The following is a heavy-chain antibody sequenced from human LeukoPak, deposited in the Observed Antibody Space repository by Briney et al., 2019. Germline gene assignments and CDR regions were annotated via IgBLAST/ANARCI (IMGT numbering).Heavy chain of an antibody. CDR2: ISGSGGNT. D-gene: IGHD3-3*01. CDR3: AKPEQPFGVLDAFDI. CDR1: GFTFSSYA. J-gene: IGHJ3*02. Sequence: HPGGSLRLSCAASGFTFSSYAMSWVRQAPGKGLEWVSAISGSGGNTYYADSVKGRFTISRDNSKNTLYLQMNSLRAEDTAVYYCAKPEQPFGVLDAFDIWGQGTMVTVSS. V-gene: IGHV3-23*01.